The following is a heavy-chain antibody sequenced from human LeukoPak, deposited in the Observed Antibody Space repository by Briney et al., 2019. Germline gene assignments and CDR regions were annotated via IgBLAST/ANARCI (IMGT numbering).Heavy chain of an antibody. Sequence: PGGSLRLSXAASGFIFSNYWMHWVRQGPGKGLEWVSRINGDGSSTSYADSVKGRFTISRDNAKNTVYLQMNSLRAEDTAMYYCARDPMGATVSWGQGTLITVSS. D-gene: IGHD1-26*01. V-gene: IGHV3-74*01. CDR1: GFIFSNYW. CDR2: INGDGSST. J-gene: IGHJ4*02. CDR3: ARDPMGATVS.